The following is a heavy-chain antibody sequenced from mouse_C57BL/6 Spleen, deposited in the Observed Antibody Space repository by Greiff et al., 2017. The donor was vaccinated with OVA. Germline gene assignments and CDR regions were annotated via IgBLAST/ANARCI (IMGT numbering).Heavy chain of an antibody. Sequence: QVQLQQSGAELVRPGASVTLSCKASGYTFTDYEMHWVKQTPVHGLEWIGAIDPETGGTAYNQKFKGKAILTADKSSSTAYMELRSLTSEDSAVYYSTTTVVATRNYWGQGTTLTVSS. D-gene: IGHD1-1*01. CDR3: TTTVVATRNY. CDR1: GYTFTDYE. V-gene: IGHV1-15*01. CDR2: IDPETGGT. J-gene: IGHJ2*01.